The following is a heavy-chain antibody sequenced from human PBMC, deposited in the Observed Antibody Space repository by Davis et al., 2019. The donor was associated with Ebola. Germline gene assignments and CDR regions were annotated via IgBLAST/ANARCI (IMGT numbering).Heavy chain of an antibody. Sequence: GESLKISCKGSGYSFTSYWMSWVRQMPGQGLEWMGRIEPSDSYTNYSPSFQGHVTISADKSISTAYLQWSSLKASDTAMYYCARHYYGSGSYYWFDPWGQGTLVTVSS. CDR2: IEPSDSYT. CDR3: ARHYYGSGSYYWFDP. CDR1: GYSFTSYW. V-gene: IGHV5-10-1*01. J-gene: IGHJ5*02. D-gene: IGHD3-10*01.